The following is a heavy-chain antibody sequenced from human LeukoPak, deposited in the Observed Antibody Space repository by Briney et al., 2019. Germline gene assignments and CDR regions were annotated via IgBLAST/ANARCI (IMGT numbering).Heavy chain of an antibody. J-gene: IGHJ6*03. D-gene: IGHD6-6*01. CDR2: IYYSGST. Sequence: PSETLSLTCTVSGGSISSSSYYWGWIRQPPGKGLEWIGYIYYSGSTNYNPSLKSRVTISVDTSKNQFSLKLSSVTAADTAVYYCASSPRQYSSRGGYYYYMDVWGKGTTVTVSS. CDR3: ASSPRQYSSRGGYYYYMDV. CDR1: GGSISSSSYY. V-gene: IGHV4-61*05.